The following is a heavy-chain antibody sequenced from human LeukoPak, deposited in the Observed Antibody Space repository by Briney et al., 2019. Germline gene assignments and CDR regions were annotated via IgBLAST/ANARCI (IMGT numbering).Heavy chain of an antibody. CDR1: GFTFSDHW. V-gene: IGHV3-72*01. CDR3: TDIGAGGDY. CDR2: IKIEVHGYTT. Sequence: PGGSLRLSCVASGFTFSDHWMDWVRQAPGKGLEWVARIKIEVHGYTTEYATSVEGRFIISRDDSKNSVSLQMNSLKSEDTALYYCTDIGAGGDYWGQGTLVTVSS. J-gene: IGHJ4*02. D-gene: IGHD1-26*01.